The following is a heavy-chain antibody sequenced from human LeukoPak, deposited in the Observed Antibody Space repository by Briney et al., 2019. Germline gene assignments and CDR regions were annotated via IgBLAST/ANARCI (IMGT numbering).Heavy chain of an antibody. V-gene: IGHV3-7*01. Sequence: GGSLRLSCTASGFTFTSYWMNWVRQAPGKGLEWVANIKPDGSDKYYVDSVKGRFSISRDNANNLVYLQMSSLRAEDTALHYCFSGNGYWGQGTLVIVSS. D-gene: IGHD2-8*01. CDR3: FSGNGY. CDR2: IKPDGSDK. CDR1: GFTFTSYW. J-gene: IGHJ4*02.